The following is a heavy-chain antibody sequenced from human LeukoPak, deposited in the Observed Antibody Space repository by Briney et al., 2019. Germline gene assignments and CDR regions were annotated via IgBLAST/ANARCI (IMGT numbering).Heavy chain of an antibody. D-gene: IGHD3-3*01. CDR3: ARLAGYYDFWSGYYKVGGEVDC. CDR2: IKQDGSEK. J-gene: IGHJ4*02. Sequence: PGGSLRLSCAASGFTFSSYWMSWVRQAPGKGLEWVANIKQDGSEKYYVDSVKGRFTISRDNAKNSLYLQMNSLRAEDTAVYYCARLAGYYDFWSGYYKVGGEVDCWGQGTLVTVSS. CDR1: GFTFSSYW. V-gene: IGHV3-7*01.